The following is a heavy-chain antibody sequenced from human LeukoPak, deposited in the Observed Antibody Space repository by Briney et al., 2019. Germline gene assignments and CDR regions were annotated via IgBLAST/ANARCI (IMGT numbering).Heavy chain of an antibody. CDR3: VKSGIAVSGTDY. V-gene: IGHV3-21*01. Sequence: GGSLRLSCAASGFTFSSYSMNWVRQAPGKGLEWVSSISSSSTYIYYADSVKGRFTISRDNSKNTLYLQMSSLRAEDTAVYYCVKSGIAVSGTDYWGQGTLVTVSS. CDR1: GFTFSSYS. J-gene: IGHJ4*02. D-gene: IGHD6-19*01. CDR2: ISSSSTYI.